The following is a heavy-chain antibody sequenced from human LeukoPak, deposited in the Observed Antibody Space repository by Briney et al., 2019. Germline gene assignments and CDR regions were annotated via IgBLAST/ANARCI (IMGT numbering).Heavy chain of an antibody. CDR2: IYYSGST. CDR3: ARLGGSYFDY. Sequence: WVRQAPGKGLEWIGSIYYSGSTYYNPSLKSRVTISVDTSKNQFSLKLSSVTAADTAVYYCARLGGSYFDYWGQGTLVTVSS. J-gene: IGHJ4*02. V-gene: IGHV4-39*01. D-gene: IGHD1-26*01.